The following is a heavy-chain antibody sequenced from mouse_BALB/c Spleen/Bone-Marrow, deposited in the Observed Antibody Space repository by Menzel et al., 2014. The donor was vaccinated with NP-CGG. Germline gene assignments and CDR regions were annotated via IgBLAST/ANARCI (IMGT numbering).Heavy chain of an antibody. CDR3: TRSNGNWFAY. V-gene: IGHV1S81*02. D-gene: IGHD2-1*01. CDR2: INPSNGGT. CDR1: GYTFTSYY. Sequence: QVQLQQPGAELVKPGASVKLSCKASGYTFTSYYMYWVKQRPGQGLEWIGEINPSNGGTNFNEKFKNKATLTVDKSSSTAYKQLSSLIFEDSAVYYCTRSNGNWFAYWGQGTLVTVSA. J-gene: IGHJ3*01.